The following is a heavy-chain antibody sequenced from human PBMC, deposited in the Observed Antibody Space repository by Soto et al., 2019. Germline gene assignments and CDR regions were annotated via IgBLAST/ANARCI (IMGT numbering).Heavy chain of an antibody. CDR3: ARDTLYDSSGYYYVGYNWFDP. CDR1: GYTFTSYA. J-gene: IGHJ5*02. CDR2: INAGNGNT. V-gene: IGHV1-3*01. Sequence: ASVKVSCKASGYTFTSYAMHWVRQAPGQRREWMGWINAGNGNTKYSQKFQGRVTITRDTSASTAYMELSSLRSEDTAVYYCARDTLYDSSGYYYVGYNWFDPWGQGTLVAVSS. D-gene: IGHD3-22*01.